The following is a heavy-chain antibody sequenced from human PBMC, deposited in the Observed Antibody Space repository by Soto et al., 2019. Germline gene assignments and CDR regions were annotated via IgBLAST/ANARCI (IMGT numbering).Heavy chain of an antibody. CDR3: SRSFDDAFDI. Sequence: ASVNVSCKASGYGFTSYDTNWVRQATGQGLEWMGWMNPNSGNTGYAQKFQGRVTMTRNTSISTAYMELSSLRSEDTAVYYCSRSFDDAFDIWGQGTMVTVSS. CDR2: MNPNSGNT. J-gene: IGHJ3*02. CDR1: GYGFTSYD. V-gene: IGHV1-8*01.